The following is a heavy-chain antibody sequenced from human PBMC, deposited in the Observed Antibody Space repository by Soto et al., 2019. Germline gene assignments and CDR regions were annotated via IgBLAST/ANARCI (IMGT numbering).Heavy chain of an antibody. CDR2: ISAYNGNT. D-gene: IGHD1-26*01. Sequence: GASVKVSCKASGYTFTSYGISWVRQAPGQGLEWMGWISAYNGNTNYAQKLQGRVTITADESTSTAYMELSSLRSEDTAVYYCARGGAGATYYYYGMDVWGQGTTVTVSS. CDR1: GYTFTSYG. CDR3: ARGGAGATYYYYGMDV. V-gene: IGHV1-18*04. J-gene: IGHJ6*02.